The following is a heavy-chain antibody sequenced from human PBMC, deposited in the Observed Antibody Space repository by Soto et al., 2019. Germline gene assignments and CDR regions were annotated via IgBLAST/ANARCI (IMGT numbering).Heavy chain of an antibody. CDR1: GFTFTSSA. CDR2: IVVGSGNT. J-gene: IGHJ4*02. D-gene: IGHD3-16*02. CDR3: AAGWGSYRYTKDLYFDY. V-gene: IGHV1-58*01. Sequence: SVKVSCKASGFTFTSSAVQWVRQARGQRLEWIGWIVVGSGNTNYAQKFQERVTITRDMSTSTAYMELSSLRSEDTAVYYCAAGWGSYRYTKDLYFDYWGQGTLVTVSS.